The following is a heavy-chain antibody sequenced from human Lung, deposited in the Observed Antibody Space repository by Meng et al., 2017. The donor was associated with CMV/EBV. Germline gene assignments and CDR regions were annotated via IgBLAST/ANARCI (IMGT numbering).Heavy chain of an antibody. Sequence: SXAASGFPFSNAWMSWVRQAPGKGLEWVGRIKSKTDGGTTDYAAPVKGRFTISRDDSKNTLYLQMNSLKTEDTAVYYCTTVLGTSYPYGMDVWGQGTTVTVSS. J-gene: IGHJ6*02. CDR2: IKSKTDGGTT. CDR3: TTVLGTSYPYGMDV. CDR1: GFPFSNAW. V-gene: IGHV3-15*01. D-gene: IGHD1-26*01.